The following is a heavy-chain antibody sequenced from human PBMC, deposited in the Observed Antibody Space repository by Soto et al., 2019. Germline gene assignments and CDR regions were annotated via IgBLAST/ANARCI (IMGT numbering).Heavy chain of an antibody. CDR2: FDPEDGET. CDR1: GNTHTEFS. CDR3: ATVFCPGGYYDLWYFDF. J-gene: IGHJ4*02. V-gene: IGHV1-24*01. D-gene: IGHD3-3*01. Sequence: ASVKASCEVSGNTHTEFSMHWVRQAPGKGLEWMGGFDPEDGETIYAQKFQGRVTMTEDTSTDTAYMELSSLRSEDTAMYYCATVFCPGGYYDLWYFDFRSQGSLDTVSA.